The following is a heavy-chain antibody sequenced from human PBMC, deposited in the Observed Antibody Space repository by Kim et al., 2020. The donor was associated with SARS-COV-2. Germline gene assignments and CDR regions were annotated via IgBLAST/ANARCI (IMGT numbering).Heavy chain of an antibody. CDR3: AQMGGFEQ. D-gene: IGHD3-16*01. J-gene: IGHJ4*02. CDR1: GFTFSSYG. V-gene: IGHV3-7*01. CDR2: IKQDGSDK. Sequence: GGSLRLSCAASGFTFSSYGMSWVRQAPGKGLEWVANIKQDGSDKYYVDSVKGRFTISRDNAKNSLYLQMNNLRAEDTAVYYCAQMGGFEQWGQGTLGIVS.